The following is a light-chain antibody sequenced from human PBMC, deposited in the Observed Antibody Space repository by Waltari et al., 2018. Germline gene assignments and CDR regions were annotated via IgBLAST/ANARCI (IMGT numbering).Light chain of an antibody. CDR1: QSLLHSNGYNY. J-gene: IGKJ3*01. CDR3: MQTLQNQFT. V-gene: IGKV2-28*01. Sequence: DIVMTQSPLSLPVTPGEPASISCRSSQSLLHSNGYNYLDWYVQKPGQCPQLLIYFGSNRASGVPDRCSGSGSGTDFTLTISRVEAEDIGVYYCMQTLQNQFTFGPGTKVDIK. CDR2: FGS.